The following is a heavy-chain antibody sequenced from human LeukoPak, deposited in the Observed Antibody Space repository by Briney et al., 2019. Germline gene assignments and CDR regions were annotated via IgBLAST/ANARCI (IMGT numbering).Heavy chain of an antibody. D-gene: IGHD5-12*01. CDR3: ASVGGYDPLFDY. CDR1: GFPFSSYA. Sequence: GRSLSLSFAASGFPFSSYAMHWVRPAPGKGLGWVAVISSYDGSNKYYADAVKGRFTISRDNSKNTLYLQMNSLRAEDTGVYYCASVGGYDPLFDYWGQGTLVTVSS. J-gene: IGHJ4*02. V-gene: IGHV3-30-3*01. CDR2: ISSYDGSNK.